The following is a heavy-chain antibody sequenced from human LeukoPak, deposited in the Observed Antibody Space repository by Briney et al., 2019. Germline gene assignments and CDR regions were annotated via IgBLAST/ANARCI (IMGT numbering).Heavy chain of an antibody. D-gene: IGHD2-15*01. CDR1: GGSFSGYY. Sequence: SETLSLTCAVYGGSFSGYYWSWIRQPPGKGLEWIGEINHSGSTNYNPSLKSRVTISVDTSKKQFSLKLSSVTAADTAVYYCAKDHEDIVVVVAAYIDYWGQGTLVTVSS. CDR2: INHSGST. J-gene: IGHJ4*02. V-gene: IGHV4-34*01. CDR3: AKDHEDIVVVVAAYIDY.